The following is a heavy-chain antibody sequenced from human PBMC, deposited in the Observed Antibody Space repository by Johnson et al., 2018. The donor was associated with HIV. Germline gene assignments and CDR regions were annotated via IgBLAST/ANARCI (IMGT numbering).Heavy chain of an antibody. Sequence: SLRLSCAASGFTFSDYYMSWIRQAPGKGLEWVSYISSSGSTIYYADSVKGRFTISRDNAKNSLYLQMNSLRAEDTAVYYCARAGRLRYFDWLLSAFDIWGQGTMVTVSS. CDR2: ISSSGSTI. CDR1: GFTFSDYY. CDR3: ARAGRLRYFDWLLSAFDI. J-gene: IGHJ3*02. D-gene: IGHD3-9*01. V-gene: IGHV3-11*04.